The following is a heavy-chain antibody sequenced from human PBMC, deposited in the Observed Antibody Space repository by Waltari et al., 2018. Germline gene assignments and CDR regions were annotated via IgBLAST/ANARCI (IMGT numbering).Heavy chain of an antibody. CDR3: ARGAVTAQFYYFDY. D-gene: IGHD2-21*02. Sequence: QVQLQESGPGLVKPSETLSLTCTVSGGSISSYYWSWIRQPPGKGLEWIGYIYYSGSTNYNPSLKSRVTISVDTSKNQFSLQLNSVTPEDTAVYYCARGAVTAQFYYFDYWGQGTLVTVSS. J-gene: IGHJ4*02. V-gene: IGHV4-59*12. CDR1: GGSISSYY. CDR2: IYYSGST.